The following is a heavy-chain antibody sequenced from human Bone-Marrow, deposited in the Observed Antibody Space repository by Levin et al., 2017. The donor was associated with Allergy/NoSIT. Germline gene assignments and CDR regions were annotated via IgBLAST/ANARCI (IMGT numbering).Heavy chain of an antibody. Sequence: SGPTLVKPTQTLTLTCSFSGFSLSTREEAVGWIRQAPGKALEWLALIYWHDEKRYSPSLATRLTITKDTSKNQVVLSMTNVDPVDTATYSCAHRRGGYFDYWGQGTLVTVSS. CDR1: GFSLSTREEA. V-gene: IGHV2-5*01. J-gene: IGHJ4*02. CDR3: AHRRGGYFDY. D-gene: IGHD3-16*01. CDR2: IYWHDEK.